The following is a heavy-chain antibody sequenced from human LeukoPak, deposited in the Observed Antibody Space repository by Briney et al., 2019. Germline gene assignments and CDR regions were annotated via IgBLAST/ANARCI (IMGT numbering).Heavy chain of an antibody. CDR1: GFTFSNYW. V-gene: IGHV3-7*01. D-gene: IGHD3-22*01. J-gene: IGHJ4*02. CDR3: ARDPPQYYYDSSGSY. Sequence: TGGSLRLSCAASGFTFSNYWMTWVRQAPGKGLEWVANIKQDGSQKYYVDSLKGRFTISRDNAKNSVYLQMNSLRAEDTAVYYCARDPPQYYYDSSGSYWGQGTLVTVSS. CDR2: IKQDGSQK.